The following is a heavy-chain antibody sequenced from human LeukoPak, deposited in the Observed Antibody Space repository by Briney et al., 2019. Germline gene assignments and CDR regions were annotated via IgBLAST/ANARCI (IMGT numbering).Heavy chain of an antibody. D-gene: IGHD6-13*01. CDR1: GYTFTGYY. CDR3: ARVRTGIAAAGRDFAFDI. V-gene: IGHV1-2*02. Sequence: ASVKVSCEASGYTFTGYYMHWVRQAPGQGLEWMGWINPNSGGTNYAQKFQGRVTMTRDTSISTAYMELSRLRSDDTAVYYCARVRTGIAAAGRDFAFDIWGQGTMVTVSS. CDR2: INPNSGGT. J-gene: IGHJ3*02.